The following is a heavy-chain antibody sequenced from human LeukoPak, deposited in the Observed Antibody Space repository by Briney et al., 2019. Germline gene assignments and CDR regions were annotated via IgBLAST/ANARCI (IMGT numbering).Heavy chain of an antibody. Sequence: SVKVSCKASGGTFSSYAISWVRQAPGQGLEWMGGIIPIFGTANYAQKFQGRVTITADESTSTAYMELSSLRSGDTAVYYCARIYCSSTSCPDEINWFDPWGQGTLVTVSS. CDR1: GGTFSSYA. CDR3: ARIYCSSTSCPDEINWFDP. V-gene: IGHV1-69*13. D-gene: IGHD2-2*01. J-gene: IGHJ5*02. CDR2: IIPIFGTA.